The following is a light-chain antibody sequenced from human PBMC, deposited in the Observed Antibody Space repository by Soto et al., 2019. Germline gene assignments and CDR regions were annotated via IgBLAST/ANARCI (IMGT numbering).Light chain of an antibody. CDR1: SSDFGSYNR. Sequence: QSVLTQPPSVSGSPGQSVTISCTGTSSDFGSYNRVSWYQRPPGTGPKLMIYEVSNRPSGVPDRFSGSKSGNTASLTISGLQAEDEADYYCCSYAGSSTYVFGTGTKGTVL. V-gene: IGLV2-18*02. CDR3: CSYAGSSTYV. CDR2: EVS. J-gene: IGLJ1*01.